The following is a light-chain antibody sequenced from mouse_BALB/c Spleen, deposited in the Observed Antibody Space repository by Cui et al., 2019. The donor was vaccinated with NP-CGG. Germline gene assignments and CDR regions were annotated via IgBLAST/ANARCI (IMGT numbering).Light chain of an antibody. CDR1: TGTVTTNNY. CDR3: ALWYTNHWV. Sequence: QAVVTQESALTTSPGETVTRTSRSSTGTVTTNNYANWVQENPVHLFTGLIVGTKTRPPGVPPRFSGSLIGDKAALPIPGAQTEDEAIYFCALWYTNHWVFGGGTKLTVL. CDR2: GTK. V-gene: IGLV1*01. J-gene: IGLJ1*01.